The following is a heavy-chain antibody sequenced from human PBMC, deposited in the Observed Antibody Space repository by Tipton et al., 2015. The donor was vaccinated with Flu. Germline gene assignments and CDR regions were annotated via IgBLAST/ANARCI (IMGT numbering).Heavy chain of an antibody. J-gene: IGHJ6*04. CDR2: ISAYNGYT. Sequence: QVQLVQSGAEVKKPGASVKVSCKASSYSFTNYGISWMRQAPGQGLEWMGWISAYNGYTNYAQSLQGRLTMTTDTSTSTAYMELKSLGSDDTAVYYCSRDWILVVPTAMPTYYFYGMDVWGKGTTVTVSS. D-gene: IGHD2-2*01. CDR1: SYSFTNYG. CDR3: SRDWILVVPTAMPTYYFYGMDV. V-gene: IGHV1-18*01.